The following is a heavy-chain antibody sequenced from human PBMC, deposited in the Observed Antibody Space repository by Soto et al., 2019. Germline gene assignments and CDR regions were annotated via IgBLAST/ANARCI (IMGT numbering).Heavy chain of an antibody. D-gene: IGHD2-2*02. CDR2: IWYDGSNK. V-gene: IGHV3-33*01. CDR3: ARVGGYCSSTSCYIRTHYYYGMDV. J-gene: IGHJ6*02. Sequence: GGALRLSCAASGFTFSSYGMHWVRQAPGKGLEWVAVIWYDGSNKYYADSVKGRFTISRDNSKNTLYLQMNSLRAEDTAVYYCARVGGYCSSTSCYIRTHYYYGMDVWGQGTTVTVSS. CDR1: GFTFSSYG.